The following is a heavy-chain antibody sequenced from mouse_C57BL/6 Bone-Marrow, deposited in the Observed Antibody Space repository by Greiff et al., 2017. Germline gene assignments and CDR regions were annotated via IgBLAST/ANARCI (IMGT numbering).Heavy chain of an antibody. CDR2: IHPNSGST. D-gene: IGHD3-3*01. CDR1: GYTFTSYW. J-gene: IGHJ2*01. V-gene: IGHV1-64*01. CDR3: ARSAKGRERYVDY. Sequence: VQLQQPGAELVKPGASVKLSCKASGYTFTSYWMHWVKQRPGQGLEWIGMIHPNSGSTNYNEKFKSKATLTVDKSSSTAYMQLSSLTSEDSAVYYCARSAKGRERYVDYWGQGTTLTVSS.